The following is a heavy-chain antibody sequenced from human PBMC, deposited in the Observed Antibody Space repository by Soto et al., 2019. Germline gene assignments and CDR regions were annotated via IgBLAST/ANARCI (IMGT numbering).Heavy chain of an antibody. CDR2: INPNNGGT. CDR3: ASGRGYYYDSSGYYAFDY. J-gene: IGHJ4*02. Sequence: QVQLVQSGAEMKKPGASVKVSCKASGYTFTGYYIHWVRQAPGQGLEWVGWINPNNGGTNYAQKFQGRVTMTGDTSISTAYMELSRLRSDDTAVYYCASGRGYYYDSSGYYAFDYWGQGTLVTVSS. D-gene: IGHD3-22*01. V-gene: IGHV1-2*02. CDR1: GYTFTGYY.